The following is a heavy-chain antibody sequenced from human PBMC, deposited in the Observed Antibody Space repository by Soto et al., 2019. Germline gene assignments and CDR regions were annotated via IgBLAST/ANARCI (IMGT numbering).Heavy chain of an antibody. CDR3: ARHCSTTSCYRY. CDR2: IYYSGST. CDR1: GGSISSYY. D-gene: IGHD2-2*01. Sequence: PSETLSVTCTVSGGSISSYYWSWIRQPPGKGLEWIGYIYYSGSTNYNPSLKSRVTISVDTSKNQFSLKLSSVTAADTAVYYCARHCSTTSCYRYWGQGTLVTVSS. V-gene: IGHV4-59*08. J-gene: IGHJ4*02.